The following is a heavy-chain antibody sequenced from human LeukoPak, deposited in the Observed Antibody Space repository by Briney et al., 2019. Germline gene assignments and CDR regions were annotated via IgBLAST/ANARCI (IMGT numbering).Heavy chain of an antibody. J-gene: IGHJ4*02. CDR2: IRYDGSNK. CDR3: ARDLALDTAMVKHKGY. Sequence: QPGGSLRLSCAASGFTFSSYGMHWVRQAPGKGLEWVAFIRYDGSNKYYADSVKGRFTISRDNSKNTLYLQMNSLRAEDTAVYYCARDLALDTAMVKHKGYWGQGTLVTVSS. D-gene: IGHD5-18*01. V-gene: IGHV3-30*02. CDR1: GFTFSSYG.